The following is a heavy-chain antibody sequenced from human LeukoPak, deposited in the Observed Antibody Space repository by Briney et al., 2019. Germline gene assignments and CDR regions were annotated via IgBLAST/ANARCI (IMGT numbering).Heavy chain of an antibody. D-gene: IGHD6-13*01. J-gene: IGHJ3*02. Sequence: GGPLRLSCAASGFTFSAYDMNWVRQAPGKGLEWVSHITSSGSTIYYADSVKGRFTISRDNAKNSLYLQMNSLRAEDTAVYYCARPGYSSSWSAFDIWGQGTMVTVSS. CDR2: ITSSGSTI. V-gene: IGHV3-48*03. CDR3: ARPGYSSSWSAFDI. CDR1: GFTFSAYD.